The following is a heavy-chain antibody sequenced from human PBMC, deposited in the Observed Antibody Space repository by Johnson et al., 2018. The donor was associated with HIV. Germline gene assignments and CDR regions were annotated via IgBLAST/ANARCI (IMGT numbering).Heavy chain of an antibody. D-gene: IGHD6-19*01. V-gene: IGHV3-7*01. CDR3: ARPGGGWYETAFDI. CDR2: IKQDGSER. CDR1: GFTFSSYW. Sequence: VQLVESGGGVVQPGGSLRLSCAASGFTFSSYWMSWVRQAPGKGLEWVANIKQDGSERYYVDSVKGRFTISRDNAKNSLYLQMNSLRAEDTAVYYCARPGGGWYETAFDIWGQGTMVTVSS. J-gene: IGHJ3*02.